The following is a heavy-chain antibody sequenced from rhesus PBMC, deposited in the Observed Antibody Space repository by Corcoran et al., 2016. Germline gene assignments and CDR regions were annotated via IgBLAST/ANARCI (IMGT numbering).Heavy chain of an antibody. CDR2: IRSSSGITT. CDR1: GFTFSDLY. Sequence: EVQLVESGGGLVQPGGSLRLSCAASGFTFSDLYMDWVRQAPGKGLAWVTSIRSSSGITTLYPESVKGRFTIARDNAKNTVYLQMNNLRAGDTAVYYCARQSSWSGAYPYCGQGVLVTVSS. CDR3: ARQSSWSGAYPY. D-gene: IGHD6-13*01. J-gene: IGHJ4*01. V-gene: IGHV3-110*02.